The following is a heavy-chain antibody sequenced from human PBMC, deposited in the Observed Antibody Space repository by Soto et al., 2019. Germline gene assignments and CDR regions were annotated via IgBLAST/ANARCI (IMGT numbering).Heavy chain of an antibody. CDR3: ARDPGRYSSSWPGGYFDL. J-gene: IGHJ2*01. D-gene: IGHD6-13*01. CDR2: INSDGSST. V-gene: IGHV3-74*01. Sequence: EVQLVESGGGLVQPGGSLRLSCAASGFTFSSYWMHWVRQAPGKGLVWVSRINSDGSSTSYADSVKGRFTISRDNAKNTLYLQMNSLRAEDTAVYYCARDPGRYSSSWPGGYFDLWGRGTLVTVSS. CDR1: GFTFSSYW.